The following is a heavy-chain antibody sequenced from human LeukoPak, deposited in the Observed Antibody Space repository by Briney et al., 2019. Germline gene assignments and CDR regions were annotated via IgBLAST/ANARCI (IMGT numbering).Heavy chain of an antibody. V-gene: IGHV3-7*04. Sequence: PGGSLRLSCVASGFTFSTSWMSWVRQPPGRALEWLANIKYDGSETFYVDSVKGRFTISRDSARNSLYLQMNSLRAEDTAVYYCARVLWVQNYYYGMDVWGQGTTVTVSS. J-gene: IGHJ6*02. D-gene: IGHD3-16*01. CDR3: ARVLWVQNYYYGMDV. CDR1: GFTFSTSW. CDR2: IKYDGSET.